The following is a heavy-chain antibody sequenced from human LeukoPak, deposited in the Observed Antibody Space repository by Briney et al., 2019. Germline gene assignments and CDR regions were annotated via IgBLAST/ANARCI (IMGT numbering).Heavy chain of an antibody. V-gene: IGHV4-30-4*01. Sequence: LQTLSLTCTVSGGSISSGDYYWSWIRQPPGKGLEWIGYIYYSGSAYYNPSLKSRVTISVDTSKNQFSLKLSSVTAADTAVYYCARELYYYGSGSLNWFDPWGQGTLVTVSS. CDR1: GGSISSGDYY. J-gene: IGHJ5*02. CDR2: IYYSGSA. CDR3: ARELYYYGSGSLNWFDP. D-gene: IGHD3-10*01.